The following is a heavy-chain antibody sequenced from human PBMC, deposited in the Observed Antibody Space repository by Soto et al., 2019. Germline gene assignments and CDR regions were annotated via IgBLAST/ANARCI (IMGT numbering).Heavy chain of an antibody. CDR2: ISWNSGSI. Sequence: EVQLVESGGGLVQPGRSLRLSCAASGFTFDDYVMHWVRQAPGKGLEWVSGISWNSGSIGYADSVKGRFTISRDNAKNSLYLQMNSLRAEDTALYYCAKEVYSSGWAEDAFDIWGQGTMVTVSS. V-gene: IGHV3-9*01. J-gene: IGHJ3*02. CDR3: AKEVYSSGWAEDAFDI. D-gene: IGHD6-19*01. CDR1: GFTFDDYV.